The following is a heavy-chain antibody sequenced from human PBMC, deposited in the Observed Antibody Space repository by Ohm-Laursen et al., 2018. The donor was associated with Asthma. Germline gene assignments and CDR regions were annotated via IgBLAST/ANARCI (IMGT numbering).Heavy chain of an antibody. D-gene: IGHD1-7*01. CDR2: IYPGGAT. V-gene: IGHV3-53*01. Sequence: SLRLSCTASGFSVSRHFMNWIRQGPEKGLEWVSDIYPGGATFYADSVKGRFTISRDDSKNTLNLQMSSLRGDDTAVYYCARPVSAGTNNWSDPWGQETLVTASS. CDR1: GFSVSRHF. CDR3: ARPVSAGTNNWSDP. J-gene: IGHJ5*02.